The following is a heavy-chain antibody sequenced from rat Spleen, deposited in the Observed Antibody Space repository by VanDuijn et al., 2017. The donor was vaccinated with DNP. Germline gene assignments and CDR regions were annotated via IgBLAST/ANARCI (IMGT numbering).Heavy chain of an antibody. CDR1: GFTFSNYD. Sequence: EVQLVESGGGLVQPGRSLKLSCAASGFTFSNYDMAWVRQAPTKGLEWVASISPSGGSTYYRDSVKGRFTVSRDNAKSTLYLQMDNLRSEDTATYYCARPYGSSYWYFDFWGPGTMVTVSS. D-gene: IGHD1-8*01. J-gene: IGHJ1*01. CDR2: ISPSGGST. V-gene: IGHV5-25*01. CDR3: ARPYGSSYWYFDF.